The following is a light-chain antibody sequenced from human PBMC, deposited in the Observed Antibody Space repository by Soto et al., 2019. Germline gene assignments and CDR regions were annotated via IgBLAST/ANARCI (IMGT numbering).Light chain of an antibody. CDR3: TSWTTSTTMI. Sequence: SVLNHPASVNSSPRQWITISKTGTSSDIGAYNFVSWYQQHPGKAPKLMLYDVNIRPSGVSNRFSGSKSGNTASLTISGLQAEDEADYYCTSWTTSTTMIFGGGTKVTLL. CDR2: DVN. CDR1: SSDIGAYNF. J-gene: IGLJ2*01. V-gene: IGLV2-14*03.